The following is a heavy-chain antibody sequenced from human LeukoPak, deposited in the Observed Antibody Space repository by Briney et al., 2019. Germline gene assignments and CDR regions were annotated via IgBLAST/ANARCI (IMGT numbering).Heavy chain of an antibody. Sequence: GGSLRLSCAASGFTFSSYAMSWVRQAPGKGLEWVSAISGSGGSTYYADSVKGRFTISRDNSKNTLYLQMNSLRAEDTAVYYCARSRGTVTTGQGDYWGQGTLVTVSS. V-gene: IGHV3-23*01. J-gene: IGHJ4*02. CDR2: ISGSGGST. D-gene: IGHD4-17*01. CDR3: ARSRGTVTTGQGDY. CDR1: GFTFSSYA.